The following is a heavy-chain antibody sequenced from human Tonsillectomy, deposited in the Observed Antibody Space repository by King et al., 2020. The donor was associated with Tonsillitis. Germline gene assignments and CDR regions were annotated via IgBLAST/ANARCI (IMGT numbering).Heavy chain of an antibody. CDR2: LIPISGTT. CDR1: GGTFSSYP. Sequence: QLVQSGAEVKKPGSSVKVSCKASGGTFSSYPITWVRQAPCQGLECMGGLIPISGTTNYAQKFQGRVTITEDESMSTAYMELSSLQSEDTAMYYCARILSDAAMVLYYFDYWGQGTLVTVSS. CDR3: ARILSDAAMVLYYFDY. J-gene: IGHJ4*02. V-gene: IGHV1-69*01. D-gene: IGHD5-18*01.